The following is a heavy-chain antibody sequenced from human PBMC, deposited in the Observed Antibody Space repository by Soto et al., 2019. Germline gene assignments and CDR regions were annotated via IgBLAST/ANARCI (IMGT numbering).Heavy chain of an antibody. Sequence: GGSLRLSCAASGFTVSSNYMSWVRQAPGKGLEWVSVIYSGGSTDYADSVKGTFTISSDNTKNTLYLQMHSRIAEDTAAYYCARARGSSWERLGMDFWGQGTTVTVSS. CDR2: IYSGGST. D-gene: IGHD6-13*01. J-gene: IGHJ6*02. V-gene: IGHV3-66*01. CDR1: GFTVSSNY. CDR3: ARARGSSWERLGMDF.